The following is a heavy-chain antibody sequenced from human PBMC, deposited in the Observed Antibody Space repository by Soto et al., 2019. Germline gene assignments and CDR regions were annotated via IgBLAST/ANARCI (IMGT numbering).Heavy chain of an antibody. Sequence: GGSLRLSCAASGFTFDDYAMHWVRQAPGKDLEWVSGISWNSGSIGYADSVKGRFTISRDNAKNSLYLQMNSLRAEDTALYYCAKDRGSSSWYGLYYFDYWGQGTLVTVSS. V-gene: IGHV3-9*01. J-gene: IGHJ4*02. CDR1: GFTFDDYA. CDR2: ISWNSGSI. CDR3: AKDRGSSSWYGLYYFDY. D-gene: IGHD6-13*01.